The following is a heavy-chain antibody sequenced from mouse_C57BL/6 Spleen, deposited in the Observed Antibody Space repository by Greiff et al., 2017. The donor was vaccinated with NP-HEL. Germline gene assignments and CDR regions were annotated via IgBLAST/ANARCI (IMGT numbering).Heavy chain of an antibody. J-gene: IGHJ3*01. CDR3: EREETGTWFAD. D-gene: IGHD4-1*01. Sequence: QVQLQQSGPELVKPGASVKISCKASGYAFSSSWMNWVKQRPGQGLEWIGRIYPGDGDTNYNGKFKGKATLTAAKSSSTAYMPLSSLTSADSAVYFCEREETGTWFADWGKGTLVTVSA. V-gene: IGHV1-82*01. CDR1: GYAFSSSW. CDR2: IYPGDGDT.